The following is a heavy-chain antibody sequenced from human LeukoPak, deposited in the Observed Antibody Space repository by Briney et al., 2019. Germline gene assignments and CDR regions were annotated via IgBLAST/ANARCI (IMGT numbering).Heavy chain of an antibody. CDR1: GGSISSSSYY. D-gene: IGHD6-19*01. Sequence: SETLSLTCTVSGGSISSSSYYWGWIRQPPGKGLEWIGYIYYGGSTNYNPSLKSRVTISVDTSKNQFSLKLSSVTAADTAVYYCARDYRRIRAVAGTFDYWGQGTLVTVSS. CDR2: IYYGGST. V-gene: IGHV4-61*01. J-gene: IGHJ4*02. CDR3: ARDYRRIRAVAGTFDY.